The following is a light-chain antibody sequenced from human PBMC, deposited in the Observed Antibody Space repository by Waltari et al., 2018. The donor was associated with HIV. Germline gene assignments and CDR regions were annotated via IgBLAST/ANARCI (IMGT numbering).Light chain of an antibody. CDR1: SSNIGSNT. V-gene: IGLV1-44*01. J-gene: IGLJ2*01. CDR3: AAWDGSLNGRVV. CDR2: SNN. Sequence: QSVLTQPPSASGTPGQRVTISCSGSSSNIGSNTVNWYQPLPGTAPKLLIYSNNQRPSGVPDRFSGSKSGTSASLAISGLQSEDEADYYCAAWDGSLNGRVVFGGGTKLTVL.